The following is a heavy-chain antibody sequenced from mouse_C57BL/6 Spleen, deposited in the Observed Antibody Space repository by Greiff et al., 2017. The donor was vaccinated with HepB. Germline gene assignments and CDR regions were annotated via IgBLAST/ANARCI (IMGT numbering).Heavy chain of an antibody. CDR2: FHPYNDDT. Sequence: VKLVESGAELVKPGASVKMSCKASGYTFTTYPIEWMKQNHGKSLEWIGNFHPYNDDTKYNEKFKGKATLTVEKSSSTVYLELSRLTSDDSAVYYCARGTDYDRDWYFDVWGTGTTVTVSS. V-gene: IGHV1-47*01. J-gene: IGHJ1*03. CDR1: GYTFTTYP. CDR3: ARGTDYDRDWYFDV. D-gene: IGHD2-4*01.